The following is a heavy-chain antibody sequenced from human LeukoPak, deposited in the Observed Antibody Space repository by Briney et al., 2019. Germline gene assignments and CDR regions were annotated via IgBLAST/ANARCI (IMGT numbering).Heavy chain of an antibody. CDR1: GFTLSSYN. CDR3: ARVYSSTWYSGYLHMDV. CDR2: ISWRNIDI. J-gene: IGHJ6*03. V-gene: IGHV3-21*01. Sequence: GGSLRLSCVASGFTLSSYNMKWVRQAPGKRLEWVSSISWRNIDIEYADSVKGRFTISRDNDKKSLYLQMNSLRVEDTAVYYCARVYSSTWYSGYLHMDVWGKGTTVTVSS. D-gene: IGHD6-13*01.